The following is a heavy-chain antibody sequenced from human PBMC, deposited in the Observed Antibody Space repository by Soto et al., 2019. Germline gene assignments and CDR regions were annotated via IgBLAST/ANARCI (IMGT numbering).Heavy chain of an antibody. CDR3: ARTSSFNLGFYCDGMDV. D-gene: IGHD6-6*01. CDR1: GYSFASYW. Sequence: LGESLKISCQGSGYSFASYWIGWVRQMPGKDLEWMGIIYPGDSDTRYSPSFQGQVTISADKSLRTAYLQWTSLKASDTALYYCARTSSFNLGFYCDGMDVWGQGTRVTVSS. J-gene: IGHJ6*02. V-gene: IGHV5-51*01. CDR2: IYPGDSDT.